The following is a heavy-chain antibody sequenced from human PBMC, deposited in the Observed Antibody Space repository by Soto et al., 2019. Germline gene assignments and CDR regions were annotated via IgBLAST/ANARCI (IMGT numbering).Heavy chain of an antibody. CDR2: MYYSGIT. D-gene: IGHD3-10*01. J-gene: IGHJ6*02. V-gene: IGHV4-30-4*01. Sequence: QVQLQESGPRLVKSSQTLYLTCTVSGGSINSGDYYWSWIRQSPGKGLEWVGYMYYSGITDYNASLKSRITRSMDTSKNQFSLKLNSVTAADTAVYFCARWSGVGVAGMDVWGQGTTVTVSS. CDR1: GGSINSGDYY. CDR3: ARWSGVGVAGMDV.